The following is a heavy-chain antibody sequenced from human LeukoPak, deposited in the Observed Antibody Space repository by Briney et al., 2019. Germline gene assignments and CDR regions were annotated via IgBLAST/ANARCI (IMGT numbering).Heavy chain of an antibody. CDR1: GYTFTSYD. CDR3: ARAPPVPMVRGGPKYYFDY. J-gene: IGHJ4*02. V-gene: IGHV1-8*01. D-gene: IGHD3-10*01. CDR2: MNPNSGNT. Sequence: GASVKVSCKASGYTFTSYDINWVRQATGQGLEWMGWMNPNSGNTGYAQKFQGRVTMTRNTSISTAYMELSSLRSEDTAVYYCARAPPVPMVRGGPKYYFDYWGQGTLVTVSS.